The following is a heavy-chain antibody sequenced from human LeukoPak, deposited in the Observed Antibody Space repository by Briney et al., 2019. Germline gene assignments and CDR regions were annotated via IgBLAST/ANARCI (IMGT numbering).Heavy chain of an antibody. CDR2: IYYSGST. V-gene: IGHV4-59*01. CDR3: ARDTLERFRDAATHYFDY. Sequence: SETLSLTCTVSGGSISSYYWSWIRQPPGKGLEWIGYIYYSGSTNYNPSLKSRVTISVDTSKNQFSLKLSSVTAADTAVYYRARDTLERFRDAATHYFDYWGQGTLVTVSS. CDR1: GGSISSYY. J-gene: IGHJ4*02. D-gene: IGHD5-24*01.